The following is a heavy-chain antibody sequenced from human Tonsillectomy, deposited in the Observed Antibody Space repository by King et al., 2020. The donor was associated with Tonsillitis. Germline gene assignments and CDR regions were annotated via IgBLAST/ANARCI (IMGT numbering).Heavy chain of an antibody. V-gene: IGHV3-30*18. CDR3: AKIPSTRYFDWLRSYY. CDR1: GFTFSSYG. Sequence: VQLVESGGGVVQPGRSLRLSCAASGFTFSSYGMHWVRQAPGKGLEWVAVISYDGSNKYYADSVKGRFTISRDNSKNTLYLQMNSLRAEDTAVYYCAKIPSTRYFDWLRSYYWGQGTLVTVSS. J-gene: IGHJ4*02. CDR2: ISYDGSNK. D-gene: IGHD3-9*01.